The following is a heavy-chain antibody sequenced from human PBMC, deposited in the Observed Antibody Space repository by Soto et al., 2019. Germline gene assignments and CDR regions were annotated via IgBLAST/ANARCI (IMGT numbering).Heavy chain of an antibody. Sequence: QVQLVEPGGGVVQPGRSLRLSCAASGFTFSSYAMHWVRQAPGKGLEWVAVISYDGNNKYYADSVKGRFTISRDNSKNTLYVQMNSLRAMDTSLYYCARDPLWGTAMVIMYFDLWGRGTLITVSS. CDR3: ARDPLWGTAMVIMYFDL. D-gene: IGHD5-18*01. CDR1: GFTFSSYA. V-gene: IGHV3-30-3*01. J-gene: IGHJ2*01. CDR2: ISYDGNNK.